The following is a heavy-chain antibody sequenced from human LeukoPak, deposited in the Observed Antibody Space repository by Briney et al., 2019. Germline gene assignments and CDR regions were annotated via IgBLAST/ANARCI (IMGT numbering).Heavy chain of an antibody. CDR2: LYYSGNT. Sequence: SESLSLTCTVSGGSISSSSYYWGWIRQPPGKGLEWIGSLYYSGNTYYNPSLKSRVTISVDTSKNQFSLKLSSVTAADTAVYCCARHDWFGEFSLDYWGQGTLVTVSS. J-gene: IGHJ4*02. V-gene: IGHV4-39*07. CDR3: ARHDWFGEFSLDY. D-gene: IGHD3-10*01. CDR1: GGSISSSSYY.